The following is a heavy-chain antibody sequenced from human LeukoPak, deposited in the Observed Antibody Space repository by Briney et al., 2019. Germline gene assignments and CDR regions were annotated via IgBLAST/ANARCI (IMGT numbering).Heavy chain of an antibody. D-gene: IGHD2-2*02. CDR2: INHSGST. Sequence: SETLSLTCAVYGGSFSGYYWSWIRQPPGKGLEWIGEINHSGSTNYNPSLKSRVTISVDTSKNQFSLKLSSVTAADTAVYYCARGSAFRLGYCSSTSRYIYYMDVWGKGTTVTVSS. CDR3: ARGSAFRLGYCSSTSRYIYYMDV. J-gene: IGHJ6*03. CDR1: GGSFSGYY. V-gene: IGHV4-34*01.